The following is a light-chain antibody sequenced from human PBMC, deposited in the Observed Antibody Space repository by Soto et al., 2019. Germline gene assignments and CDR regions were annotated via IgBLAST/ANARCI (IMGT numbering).Light chain of an antibody. J-gene: IGKJ5*01. V-gene: IGKV4-1*01. CDR3: QQYYTTPVT. CDR2: WAS. Sequence: DIVMTQSPDSLAVSLGERATINCKSSQSVLYSSDNKNYLAWYQQKPGQPPKLLIYWASTRESGVPARFSGGGSGTDFTLTISGLQAEDVAVYYCQQYYTTPVTFGQGTRLEIK. CDR1: QSVLYSSDNKNY.